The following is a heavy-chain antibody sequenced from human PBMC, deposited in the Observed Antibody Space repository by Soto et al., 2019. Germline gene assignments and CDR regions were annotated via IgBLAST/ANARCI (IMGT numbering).Heavy chain of an antibody. CDR3: VRDSVLTRDSYNWGAFDI. CDR1: GFTFDSYG. Sequence: QVHLVESGGGVVQPGRSLRLSCAASGFTFDSYGMHWVRQAPGKGLEWVTLIWYDGSNKYYADSVKGRFTISRDNSKKTVFLQMNGLRAEDTAVYYCVRDSVLTRDSYNWGAFDIWGQGTMVTVSS. V-gene: IGHV3-33*01. CDR2: IWYDGSNK. J-gene: IGHJ3*02. D-gene: IGHD1-1*01.